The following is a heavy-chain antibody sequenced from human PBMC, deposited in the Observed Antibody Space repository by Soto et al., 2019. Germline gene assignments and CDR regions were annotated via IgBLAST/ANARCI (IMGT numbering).Heavy chain of an antibody. D-gene: IGHD2-8*01. V-gene: IGHV1-18*01. CDR1: GYTFTSYG. CDR3: ARDPYHVLMVNAPNLYGMDV. Sequence: ASVKVSCTASGYTFTSYGISWVRQAPGQGLEWMGRISTYNGNTNYPQSLQGRLTLTTDTSTTTAYMELRSLRSDDTAVYYCARDPYHVLMVNAPNLYGMDVWGQGTTVTVSS. J-gene: IGHJ6*02. CDR2: ISTYNGNT.